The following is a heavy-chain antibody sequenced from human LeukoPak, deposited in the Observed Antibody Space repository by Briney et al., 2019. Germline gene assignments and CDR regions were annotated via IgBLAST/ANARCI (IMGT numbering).Heavy chain of an antibody. CDR2: IWYDGSNK. J-gene: IGHJ5*02. D-gene: IGHD3-10*01. V-gene: IGHV3-33*06. CDR1: GFTFSSYG. Sequence: QTGGPLRLSCAASGFTFSSYGMHWVRQAPGKGLEWVAVIWYDGSNKYYVDSVKGRFTISRDNSKNTLYLQMNSLRAEDTAVYYCAKAEMEGGYYSSSSWFDPWGQGTLVTVSS. CDR3: AKAEMEGGYYSSSSWFDP.